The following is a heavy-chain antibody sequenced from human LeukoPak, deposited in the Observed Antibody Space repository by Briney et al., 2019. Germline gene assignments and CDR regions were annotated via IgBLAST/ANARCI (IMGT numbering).Heavy chain of an antibody. CDR3: ARVWSAAGISPVDY. V-gene: IGHV4-59*01. Sequence: SETLSLTCTVSGGSISSYYWSWIRQPPGKGLEWIGYIYYSGSTNYNPSLKSRVTISVDTSKNQFSLKLSSVTAADTAVYYCARVWSAAGISPVDYWGQGTLVTVSS. CDR2: IYYSGST. D-gene: IGHD6-13*01. J-gene: IGHJ4*02. CDR1: GGSISSYY.